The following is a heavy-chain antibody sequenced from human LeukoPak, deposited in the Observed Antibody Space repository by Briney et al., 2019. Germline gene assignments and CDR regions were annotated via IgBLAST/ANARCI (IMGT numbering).Heavy chain of an antibody. Sequence: SGGSLRLSCAASGFTFSNAWMSWVRQAPEKGLEWVGRIKSKTDGGTTDYAAPVKGRFTISRDDSKNTLYLQMNSLKTEDTAVYYCTTDRPYYDFWSGYPWVDYWGQGTLVTVSS. CDR3: TTDRPYYDFWSGYPWVDY. CDR2: IKSKTDGGTT. CDR1: GFTFSNAW. J-gene: IGHJ4*02. D-gene: IGHD3-3*01. V-gene: IGHV3-15*01.